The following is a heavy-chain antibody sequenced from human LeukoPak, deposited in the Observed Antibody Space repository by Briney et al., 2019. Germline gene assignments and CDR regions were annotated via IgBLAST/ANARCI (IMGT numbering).Heavy chain of an antibody. D-gene: IGHD3-16*01. CDR1: GGSISGYY. Sequence: PSETLSLTCTVSGGSISGYYWTWIRQPPGKGLEWLGYIHYSGTTSHNPSLKSRVSISVDTSKNQFSLKVSSVTAADTAVYYCARLKGEASVTERFDYWGQRTLVTVSS. V-gene: IGHV4-59*08. CDR2: IHYSGTT. CDR3: ARLKGEASVTERFDY. J-gene: IGHJ4*02.